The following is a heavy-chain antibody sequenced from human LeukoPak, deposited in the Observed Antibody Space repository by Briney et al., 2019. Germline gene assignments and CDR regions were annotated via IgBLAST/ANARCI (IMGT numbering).Heavy chain of an antibody. D-gene: IGHD3-22*01. V-gene: IGHV4-59*11. J-gene: IGHJ4*02. CDR3: ASAANADYSESSGYYYPFGY. Sequence: SETLSLTCTVSGGSISSHIWSWIRQPPGKGLEWIGYIHYSGSANQNTNYNPSLKSRVTISADTSKNQFSLQLSSVTAADTAVYYCASAANADYSESSGYYYPFGYWGQGTLVTVSS. CDR1: GGSISSHI. CDR2: IHYSGSANQNT.